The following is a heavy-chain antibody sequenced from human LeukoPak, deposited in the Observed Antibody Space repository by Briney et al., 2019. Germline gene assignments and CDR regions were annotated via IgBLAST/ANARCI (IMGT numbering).Heavy chain of an antibody. CDR1: GYTLTELS. J-gene: IGHJ4*02. CDR2: FDPEDGET. V-gene: IGHV1-24*01. D-gene: IGHD3-22*01. CDR3: ATDLSRGPENDSSGLRGDY. Sequence: GASVTVSCKISGYTLTELSMHWVRQAPGKGLEWLGGFDPEDGETIYAQKFQGRVTMTEDTSTDTAYMELSSLRSEDTAVYYCATDLSRGPENDSSGLRGDYWGQGTLVTVSS.